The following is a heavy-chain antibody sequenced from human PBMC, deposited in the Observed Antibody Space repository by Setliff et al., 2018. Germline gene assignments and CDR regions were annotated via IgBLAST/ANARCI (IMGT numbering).Heavy chain of an antibody. V-gene: IGHV1-69*05. CDR3: AREGVDTRSSTDYRYYMDV. D-gene: IGHD5-18*01. J-gene: IGHJ6*03. CDR2: TIPIFGTT. CDR1: GGTFSSYG. Sequence: ASVKVSCKASGGTFSSYGISLVRQAPGQGPEWMGGTIPIFGTTDYAQKFQGRVTIITDESTSTAYMELSSLTSDDTAVYYCAREGVDTRSSTDYRYYMDVWGQGTTVTVSS.